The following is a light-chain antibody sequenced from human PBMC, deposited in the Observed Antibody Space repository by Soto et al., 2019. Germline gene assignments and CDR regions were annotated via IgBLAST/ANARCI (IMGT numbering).Light chain of an antibody. CDR2: DAS. Sequence: EIVLTQSPATLSLSPGERATLSCRASQSVSSYLAWYQQKPGQAPRLLIYDASNRATGIPARFSGSGSGTDFTLTIISLEPEDFAVYYCQQRSNWPPRITFGQGTLLEMK. J-gene: IGKJ5*01. V-gene: IGKV3-11*01. CDR1: QSVSSY. CDR3: QQRSNWPPRIT.